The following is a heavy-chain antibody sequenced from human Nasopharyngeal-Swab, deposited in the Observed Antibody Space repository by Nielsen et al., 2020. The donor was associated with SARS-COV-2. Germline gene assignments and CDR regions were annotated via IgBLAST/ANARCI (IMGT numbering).Heavy chain of an antibody. CDR3: ARGGLLRFGNMDV. D-gene: IGHD3-3*01. CDR2: IKQDGSEK. CDR1: GFTFSRYW. V-gene: IGHV3-7*01. J-gene: IGHJ6*03. Sequence: GESLKISCAASGFTFSRYWMSWVRQAPGKGLEWVANIKQDGSEKYYVDSVKGRFTISRDNAKNSLYLQMNSLRAEDTAVYYCARGGLLRFGNMDVWGKGTTVTVSS.